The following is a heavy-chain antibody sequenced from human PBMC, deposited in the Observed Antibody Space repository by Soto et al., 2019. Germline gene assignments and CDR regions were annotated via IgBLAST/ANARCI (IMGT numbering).Heavy chain of an antibody. CDR1: GFTFSSYG. Sequence: QVQLVESGGGVVQPGRSLRLSCAASGFTFSSYGMHWVRQAPGKGLEWVAVISYDGSNKYYADSVKGRFTISRDNSKNTLYLQMNSLRAEDTAVYYCAKDGSNWNDWYYYYGMDVWGQGTTVTVSS. CDR2: ISYDGSNK. CDR3: AKDGSNWNDWYYYYGMDV. J-gene: IGHJ6*02. V-gene: IGHV3-30*18. D-gene: IGHD1-20*01.